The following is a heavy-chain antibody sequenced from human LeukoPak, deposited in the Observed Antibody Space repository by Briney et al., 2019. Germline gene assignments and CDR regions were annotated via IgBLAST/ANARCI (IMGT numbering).Heavy chain of an antibody. CDR3: ATDPPWTDDSFDI. J-gene: IGHJ3*02. CDR1: GFTLSNYW. Sequence: PGGSLRLSCAASGFTLSNYWMTWIRQAPGKGLEWVANIKPDGSDKYYVDSVKGRFTISRDNAKNSLYLQMNSLRAEDTAVYYCATDPPWTDDSFDIWGQGTMVTVSS. V-gene: IGHV3-7*01. CDR2: IKPDGSDK. D-gene: IGHD1-1*01.